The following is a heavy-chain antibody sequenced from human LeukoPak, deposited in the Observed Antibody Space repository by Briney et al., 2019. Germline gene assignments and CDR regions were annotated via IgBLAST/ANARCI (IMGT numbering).Heavy chain of an antibody. CDR1: GGTFSSYA. CDR3: ASVRDIVPAAPIDAFDI. D-gene: IGHD2-2*01. J-gene: IGHJ3*02. V-gene: IGHV1-69*13. CDR2: IIPIFGTA. Sequence: SVKVSCKAPGGTFSSYAISWVRQAPGQGLEWMGGIIPIFGTANYAQKFQGRVTITADESTSTAYMELSSLRSEDTAVYYCASVRDIVPAAPIDAFDIWGQGTMVTVSS.